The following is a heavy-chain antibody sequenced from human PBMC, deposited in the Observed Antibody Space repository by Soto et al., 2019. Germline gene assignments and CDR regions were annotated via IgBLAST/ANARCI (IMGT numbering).Heavy chain of an antibody. Sequence: EVQLVESGEGLVQPGGSLRLSCAASGFTFSSYNIHWIRQAPGKGLEFVSAISRSGDRTYYADSVKGRFTITRDNSNNTVWLQMGSLRSEDMALYYCARARCSSGQCYYFDYWGRGALVSVSS. J-gene: IGHJ4*02. CDR3: ARARCSSGQCYYFDY. V-gene: IGHV3-64*02. D-gene: IGHD2-15*01. CDR1: GFTFSSYN. CDR2: ISRSGDRT.